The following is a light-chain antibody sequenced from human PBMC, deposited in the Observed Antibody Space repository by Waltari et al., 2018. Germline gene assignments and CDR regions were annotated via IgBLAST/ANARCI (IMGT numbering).Light chain of an antibody. J-gene: IGKJ1*01. CDR1: QSGSRA. Sequence: EIVLTQSPGTLSLSPGERATLSCRASQSGSRALAWYQQKPGQAPRLLIYGASNRATGIPDRFSGSGSGTDFSLTISSLEPEDFAVYYCQHYLRLPATFGQGTKVEIK. CDR2: GAS. CDR3: QHYLRLPAT. V-gene: IGKV3-20*01.